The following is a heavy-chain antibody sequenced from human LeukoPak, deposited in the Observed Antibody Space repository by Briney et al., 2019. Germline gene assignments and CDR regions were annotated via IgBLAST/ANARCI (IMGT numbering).Heavy chain of an antibody. Sequence: SETLSLTCAVSGGSISSGGYSWSWIRQPPGKGLEWIGYIYYSGSTYYNPSLKSRVTISVDTSKNQFSLKLSSVTAADTAVYYCAREGVADAFDIWGQGTMVTVSS. D-gene: IGHD2-15*01. CDR3: AREGVADAFDI. CDR1: GGSISSGGYS. V-gene: IGHV4-30-4*07. CDR2: IYYSGST. J-gene: IGHJ3*02.